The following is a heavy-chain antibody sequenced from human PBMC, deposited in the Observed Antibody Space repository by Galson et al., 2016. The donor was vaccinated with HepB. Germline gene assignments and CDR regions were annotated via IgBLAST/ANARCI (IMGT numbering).Heavy chain of an antibody. CDR3: ARDGGSSGYSFEY. CDR1: GGTFSNYA. J-gene: IGHJ4*02. V-gene: IGHV1-69*06. D-gene: IGHD3-22*01. Sequence: SVKVSCKASGGTFSNYAINWVRQAPGQGLEWMGGINPIFLTANYAQKFQGRVTITADRSTATAYMELASLRSEDTAVYYCARDGGSSGYSFEYWGQGTRVTVSS. CDR2: INPIFLTA.